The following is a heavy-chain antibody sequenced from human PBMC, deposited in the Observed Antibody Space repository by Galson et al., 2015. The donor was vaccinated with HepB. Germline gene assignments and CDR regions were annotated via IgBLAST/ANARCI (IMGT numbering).Heavy chain of an antibody. CDR2: FSGYDHST. CDR3: ARDSRLELRLNNYFSYGMDV. D-gene: IGHD1-7*01. Sequence: SVKVSCKASGYSFSNYGLSWIRQAPGPGLEWLGRFSGYDHSTNYAQKFQGRVTMTADASTGTAYLELRNLRSDDTAVYFCARDSRLELRLNNYFSYGMDVWGQGSAVTVSS. V-gene: IGHV1-18*01. CDR1: GYSFSNYG. J-gene: IGHJ6*02.